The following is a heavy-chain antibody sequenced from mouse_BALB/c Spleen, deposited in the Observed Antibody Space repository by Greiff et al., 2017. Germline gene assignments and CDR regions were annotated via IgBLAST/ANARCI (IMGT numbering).Heavy chain of an antibody. CDR1: GFNIKDTY. Sequence: EVQLVESGAELVKPGASVKLSCTASGFNIKDTYMHWVKQRPEQGLEWIGRIDPANGNTKYDPKFQGKATITADTSSNTAYLQLSSLTSEDTAVYYCASVPFAYWGQGTLVTVSA. J-gene: IGHJ3*01. CDR3: ASVPFAY. V-gene: IGHV14-3*02. CDR2: IDPANGNT.